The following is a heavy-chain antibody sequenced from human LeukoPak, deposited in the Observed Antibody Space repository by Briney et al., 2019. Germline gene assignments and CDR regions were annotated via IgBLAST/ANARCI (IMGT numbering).Heavy chain of an antibody. D-gene: IGHD7-27*01. CDR1: GYIVIGYY. J-gene: IGHJ4*02. V-gene: IGHV1-2*02. CDR2: IKPDSGDT. Sequence: ASVKVSCKASGYIVIGYYIHWVRQAPGQGLEWMGWIKPDSGDTNYVQRFQGRVTMTRDTSISTAYMELSSLRSDDTAVYYCARFAQDWGTFDNWGRGTLVTVSS. CDR3: ARFAQDWGTFDN.